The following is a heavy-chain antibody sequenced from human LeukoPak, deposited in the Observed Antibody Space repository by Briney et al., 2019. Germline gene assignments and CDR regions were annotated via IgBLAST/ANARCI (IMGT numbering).Heavy chain of an antibody. Sequence: GGSLRLSCAASGFTFNNYWMSWVRQAPGKGLEWVANTNQHGSEKYYVDSVKGRFTISRDNAKNSLYLQMNSLRAEDTAVYYCARGQLLDYWGQGTLVTVSS. CDR2: TNQHGSEK. CDR3: ARGQLLDY. V-gene: IGHV3-7*01. D-gene: IGHD2-2*01. J-gene: IGHJ4*02. CDR1: GFTFNNYW.